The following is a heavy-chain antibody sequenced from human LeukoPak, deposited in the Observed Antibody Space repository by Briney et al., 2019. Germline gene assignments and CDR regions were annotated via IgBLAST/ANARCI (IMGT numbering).Heavy chain of an antibody. Sequence: SETLSLTCTVSDGSISIYYWNWIRQPPGKGLEWIGYIYNSGSSTIYNPSLQCRVTISVDMSKNQFSLRLSSVTAADTAVYFCVRDRELTYWGQGILVTVSS. CDR3: VRDRELTY. V-gene: IGHV4-59*01. CDR1: DGSISIYY. J-gene: IGHJ4*02. CDR2: IYNSGSST. D-gene: IGHD3-10*01.